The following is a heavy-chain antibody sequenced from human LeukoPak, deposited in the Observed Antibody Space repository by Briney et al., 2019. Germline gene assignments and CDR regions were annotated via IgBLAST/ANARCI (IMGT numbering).Heavy chain of an antibody. CDR2: INPSGGST. V-gene: IGHV1-46*01. CDR1: GYTFTSYY. J-gene: IGHJ4*02. D-gene: IGHD2-21*02. CDR3: ARDSKTGSYCGGDCYPSDY. Sequence: GASVQVSCQASGYTFTSYYMHWVRQAPGQGLEWMGIINPSGGSTSYAQKFQGRVTMTRDTSTSTVYMELSSLRSEDTAVYYCARDSKTGSYCGGDCYPSDYWGQGTLVTVSS.